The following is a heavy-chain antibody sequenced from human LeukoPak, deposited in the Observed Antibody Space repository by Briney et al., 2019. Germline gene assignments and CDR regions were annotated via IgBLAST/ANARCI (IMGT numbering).Heavy chain of an antibody. CDR2: ISYDGSNK. J-gene: IGHJ1*01. D-gene: IGHD6-19*01. V-gene: IGHV3-30*18. Sequence: GGSLRLSCAASGFTFNNYGIHWVRQAPGKGLEWVAVISYDGSNKYYADSVKGRFTISRDNSKNTLYLQMNSLRAEDTAGYYCAKGTPGIAVAGTGYFQHWGQGTLVTVSS. CDR1: GFTFNNYG. CDR3: AKGTPGIAVAGTGYFQH.